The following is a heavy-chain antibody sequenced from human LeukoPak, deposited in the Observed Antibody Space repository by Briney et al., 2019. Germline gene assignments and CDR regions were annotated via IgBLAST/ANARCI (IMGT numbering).Heavy chain of an antibody. Sequence: PGGSLRLSCAASGFTFNNYAMSWVRQAPGKGLEWVANIKQDGSEKHYVDSVKGRFTISRDNAKNSLYLQMNSLRAEDTAVYYCARDGPHSGIYYYDYWGRGTLVTVSS. CDR1: GFTFNNYA. CDR3: ARDGPHSGIYYYDY. D-gene: IGHD1-26*01. V-gene: IGHV3-7*01. CDR2: IKQDGSEK. J-gene: IGHJ4*02.